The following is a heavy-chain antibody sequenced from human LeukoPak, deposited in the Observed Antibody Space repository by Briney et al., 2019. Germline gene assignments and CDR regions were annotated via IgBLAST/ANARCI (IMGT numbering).Heavy chain of an antibody. CDR1: GFTFDDYA. CDR2: ISGDGGST. CDR3: AKDIPSSFDYGDSTGPLDY. J-gene: IGHJ4*02. D-gene: IGHD4-17*01. Sequence: GGSLRLSCAASGFTFDDYAMHWVRQAPGKGLEWVSLISGDGGSTYYADSVKGRFTISRDNSKNSLYLQMNSLRTEDTALYYCAKDIPSSFDYGDSTGPLDYWGQGTLVTVSS. V-gene: IGHV3-43*02.